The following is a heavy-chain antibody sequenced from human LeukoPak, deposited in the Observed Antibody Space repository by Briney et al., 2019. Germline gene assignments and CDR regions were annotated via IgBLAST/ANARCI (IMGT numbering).Heavy chain of an antibody. CDR1: GFTFSDYY. V-gene: IGHV3-11*04. CDR3: ARVKEYYYYYYGMDV. CDR2: ISSSGSTI. J-gene: IGHJ6*02. D-gene: IGHD3-10*01. Sequence: GGSLRLSCAASGFTFSDYYMSWIRQAPGKGLEWVSYISSSGSTIYYADSVKGRFTISRDDAKNSLYLQMNSLRAEDTAVYYCARVKEYYYYYYGMDVWGQGTTVTVSS.